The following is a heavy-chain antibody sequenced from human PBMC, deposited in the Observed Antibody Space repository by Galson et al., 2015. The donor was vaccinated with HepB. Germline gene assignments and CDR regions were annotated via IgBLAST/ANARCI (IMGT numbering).Heavy chain of an antibody. J-gene: IGHJ3*02. CDR1: GFSVSSNH. Sequence: SLRLSCAASGFSVSSNHMHWVRQAPGKGLEWVSLLHSDGSPSYADSVKGRFTISRDNSKNTLYLQMNSLRAEDTAVYYCASPFGIAVSTVLDAFDMWGQGTMVTVSS. V-gene: IGHV3-66*01. D-gene: IGHD6-19*01. CDR3: ASPFGIAVSTVLDAFDM. CDR2: LHSDGSP.